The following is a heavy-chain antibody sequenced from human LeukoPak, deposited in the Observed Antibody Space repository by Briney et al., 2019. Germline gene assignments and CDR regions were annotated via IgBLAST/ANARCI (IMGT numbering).Heavy chain of an antibody. CDR3: ARGARTTSADAFDI. J-gene: IGHJ3*02. D-gene: IGHD4-17*01. Sequence: ASVKVSCKASGYTFTSYGISWVRQAPGQGLEWMGWMNPNSGNTGYAQKFQGRVTMTRNTSISTAYMELSSLRSEDTAVYYCARGARTTSADAFDIWGQGTMVTVSS. CDR2: MNPNSGNT. V-gene: IGHV1-8*02. CDR1: GYTFTSYG.